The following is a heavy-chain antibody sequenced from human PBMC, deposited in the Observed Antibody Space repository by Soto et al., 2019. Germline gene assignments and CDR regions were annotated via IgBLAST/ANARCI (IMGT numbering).Heavy chain of an antibody. CDR2: ISSSSSTI. D-gene: IGHD2-15*01. Sequence: GVLRLSCAASGFTFSSYSMNWVRQAPGKGLEWVSYISSSSSTIYYADSVKGRFTISRDNAKNSLYLQMNSLRDEDTAVYYCARTGYCSGGSCYSRSYYYYGMDVWGQGTTVTVSS. V-gene: IGHV3-48*02. CDR1: GFTFSSYS. CDR3: ARTGYCSGGSCYSRSYYYYGMDV. J-gene: IGHJ6*02.